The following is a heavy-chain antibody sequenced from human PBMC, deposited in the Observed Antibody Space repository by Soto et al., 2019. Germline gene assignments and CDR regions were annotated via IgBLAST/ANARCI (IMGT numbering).Heavy chain of an antibody. V-gene: IGHV3-30*18. J-gene: IGHJ5*02. D-gene: IGHD1-26*01. Sequence: QVQLVESGGGVVQPGRSLRLSCAASGFTFSSYGMHWVRQAPGKGLEWVAVISYDGSNKYYADSVKGRFTISRDNSKNTLYLQMNSLRAEDTAVYYCAKAVGATNNWFDPWGQGTLVTVSS. CDR3: AKAVGATNNWFDP. CDR2: ISYDGSNK. CDR1: GFTFSSYG.